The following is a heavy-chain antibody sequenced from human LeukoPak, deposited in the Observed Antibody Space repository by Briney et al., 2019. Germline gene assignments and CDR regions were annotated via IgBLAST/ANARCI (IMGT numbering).Heavy chain of an antibody. J-gene: IGHJ4*02. D-gene: IGHD3-22*01. CDR1: GFTFSSYS. CDR2: ISSSSSYI. V-gene: IGHV3-21*01. CDR3: ARTITMIVVDVVFDY. Sequence: GGSLRLSCAASGFTFSSYSMNWVRRAPGKGLEWVSSISSSSSYIYYADSVKGRFTISRDNAKNSLYLQMNSLRAEDTAVYYCARTITMIVVDVVFDYWGQGTLVTVSS.